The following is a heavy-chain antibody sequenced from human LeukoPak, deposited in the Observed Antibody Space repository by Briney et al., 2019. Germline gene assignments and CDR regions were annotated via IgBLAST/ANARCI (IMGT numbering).Heavy chain of an antibody. J-gene: IGHJ4*02. Sequence: KSGGSLRLSCAASGFTFSNAWMNWVRQAPGKGLEWVGRIKSKTDGGTTDYAAPVKGRFTISRDDSKNTLYLQMNSLKTEDTAVYYCTTTLYDSSGYDNPVTVRLNDYWGQGTLVTVSS. D-gene: IGHD3-22*01. V-gene: IGHV3-15*07. CDR1: GFTFSNAW. CDR2: IKSKTDGGTT. CDR3: TTTLYDSSGYDNPVTVRLNDY.